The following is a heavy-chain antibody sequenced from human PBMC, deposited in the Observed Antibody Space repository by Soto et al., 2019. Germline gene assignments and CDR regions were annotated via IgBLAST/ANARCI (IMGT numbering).Heavy chain of an antibody. CDR2: IFSNDEK. CDR1: GFSLSNARMG. V-gene: IGHV2-26*01. D-gene: IGHD3-22*01. Sequence: QVTLKESGPVLVKPTETLTLTCTVSGFSLSNARMGVSWIRQPPGKALEWLAHIFSNDEKSYSTSLKSRLTISKHPSKDQVDLTMTNMDPVDTATYYCARGTDSSGYYYFFDYWGQGTLVTVSS. CDR3: ARGTDSSGYYYFFDY. J-gene: IGHJ4*02.